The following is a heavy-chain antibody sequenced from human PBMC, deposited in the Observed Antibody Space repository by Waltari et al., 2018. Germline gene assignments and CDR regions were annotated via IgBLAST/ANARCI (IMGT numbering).Heavy chain of an antibody. D-gene: IGHD2-2*01. V-gene: IGHV1-3*01. CDR3: AREAPCGSTSCNDY. CDR2: INAGNGNT. CDR1: GYTFTSYA. Sequence: QVQLVQSGAEVKKPGASVKVSCKASGYTFTSYAMHWVRQAPGQRLEWLGWINAGNGNTKYSQKFQGWVTMTRDTSISTAYMELSRLRSDDTAVYYCAREAPCGSTSCNDYWGQGTLVTVSS. J-gene: IGHJ4*02.